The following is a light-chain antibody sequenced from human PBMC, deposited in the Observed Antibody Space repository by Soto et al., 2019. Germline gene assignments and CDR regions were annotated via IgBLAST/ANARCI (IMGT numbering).Light chain of an antibody. J-gene: IGKJ1*01. Sequence: DIVMTQSPDSLAVSLGERATINCKSSQSVLYSSNNKNYLAWYQRKPGQPPKLLIYWASTRESGVPDRFSGSGSGTDFTLTISSLQAEDVAVYYCQHYSSTTWTFDQGTKVEIK. CDR2: WAS. CDR3: QHYSSTTWT. CDR1: QSVLYSSNNKNY. V-gene: IGKV4-1*01.